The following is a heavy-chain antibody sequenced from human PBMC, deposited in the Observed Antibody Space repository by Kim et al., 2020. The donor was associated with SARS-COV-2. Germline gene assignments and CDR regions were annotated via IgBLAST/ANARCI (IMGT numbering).Heavy chain of an antibody. D-gene: IGHD1-7*01. CDR3: ALTITGTTGGIDY. Sequence: YARKFQGRVTMTRDTSISTAYMELSRLRSDDTAVYYCALTITGTTGGIDYWGQGTLVTVSS. J-gene: IGHJ4*02. V-gene: IGHV1-2*02.